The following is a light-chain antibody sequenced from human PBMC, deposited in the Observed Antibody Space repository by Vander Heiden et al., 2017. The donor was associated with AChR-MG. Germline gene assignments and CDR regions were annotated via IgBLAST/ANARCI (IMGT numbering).Light chain of an antibody. CDR1: QLGAKY. CDR2: QDN. J-gene: IGLJ2*01. Sequence: SYELTKTPSVSVSPRQTASIPCSGAQLGAKYVCWYQQKPGQSPVLVIHQDNKRPAGIPERVSGSNSGNTATLTISGTQTMDEADYYCQAWDSRAVVFGGGTKLTVL. CDR3: QAWDSRAVV. V-gene: IGLV3-1*01.